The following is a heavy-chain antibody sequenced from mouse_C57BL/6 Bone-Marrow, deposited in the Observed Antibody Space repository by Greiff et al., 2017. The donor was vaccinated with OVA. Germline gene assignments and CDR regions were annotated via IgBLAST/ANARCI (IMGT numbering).Heavy chain of an antibody. CDR1: GYTFTSYW. CDR3: ARRDYGSSYDWYFDV. D-gene: IGHD1-1*01. J-gene: IGHJ1*03. V-gene: IGHV1-53*01. CDR2: INPSNGGT. Sequence: QVQLQQPGTELVKPGASVKLSCKASGYTFTSYWMHWVKQRPGHGLEWIGNINPSNGGTNYNEKVKSKATLTVDKTSSTAYMQLSSLTSEDSAVYYCARRDYGSSYDWYFDVWGTGTTVTVSS.